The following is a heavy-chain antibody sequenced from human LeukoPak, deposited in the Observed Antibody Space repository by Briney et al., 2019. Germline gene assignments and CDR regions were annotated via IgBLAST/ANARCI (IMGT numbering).Heavy chain of an antibody. CDR2: IYYSGST. Sequence: SETLSLTCTVSGGSISSGSYYWSWIRQPPGKGLEWIGYIYYSGSTNYNPSLKSRVTISVDTSKNQFSLKLSSVTAADTAVYYCARPQYYYDSSGYSYAFDIWGQGTMVTVS. D-gene: IGHD3-22*01. J-gene: IGHJ3*02. CDR1: GGSISSGSYY. CDR3: ARPQYYYDSSGYSYAFDI. V-gene: IGHV4-61*01.